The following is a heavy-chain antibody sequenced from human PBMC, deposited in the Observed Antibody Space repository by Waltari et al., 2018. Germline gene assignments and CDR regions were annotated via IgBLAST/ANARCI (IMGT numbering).Heavy chain of an antibody. V-gene: IGHV3-30*18. J-gene: IGHJ6*02. Sequence: QVQLVESGGGVVQPGRSLRLSCAASGFPFRSYGLHWVRQAPGKGLEWVAVTSHDGSKTYIADSVKGRFTISRDNSKNTLYLQMDSLRDEDTAVYYCAKEKSSSPSITYYFAMDVWGQGTTVTVS. CDR3: AKEKSSSPSITYYFAMDV. D-gene: IGHD6-6*01. CDR2: TSHDGSKT. CDR1: GFPFRSYG.